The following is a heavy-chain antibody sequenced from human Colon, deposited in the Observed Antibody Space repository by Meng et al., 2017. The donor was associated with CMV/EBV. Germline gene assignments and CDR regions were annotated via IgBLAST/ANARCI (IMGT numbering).Heavy chain of an antibody. V-gene: IGHV1-18*01. J-gene: IGHJ4*02. Sequence: ASVKVSCKTSGYTFTTYGISWVRQAPGQGLEWMGWIRTNINYGQKVQGRVTLTTDTSVSTAYMELRNPTSDDTAVYYCARDVAMRTRVTPAAMYWGQGTLVTVSS. D-gene: IGHD2-2*01. CDR1: GYTFTTYG. CDR2: IRTNI. CDR3: ARDVAMRTRVTPAAMY.